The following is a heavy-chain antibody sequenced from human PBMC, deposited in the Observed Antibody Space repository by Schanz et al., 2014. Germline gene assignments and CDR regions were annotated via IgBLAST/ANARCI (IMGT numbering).Heavy chain of an antibody. J-gene: IGHJ4*02. Sequence: QVQLVQSGAEVKKPGASVKVSCKASGRTFIVYHVLHWVRQAPGQGLEWMGWISPYNGNTNYAQTLQGRVTMTTDTSTSTAYMELSSLRSEDTAVYYCARGYGDSPTDFWGQGTLVTVSS. CDR3: ARGYGDSPTDF. CDR1: GRTFIVYHV. V-gene: IGHV1-18*01. CDR2: ISPYNGNT. D-gene: IGHD4-17*01.